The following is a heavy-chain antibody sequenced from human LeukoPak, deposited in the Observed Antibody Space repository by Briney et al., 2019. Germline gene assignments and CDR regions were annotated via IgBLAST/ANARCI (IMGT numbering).Heavy chain of an antibody. CDR2: IYTSGST. J-gene: IGHJ5*02. CDR3: ARDRLYCSSTSCSAWFDP. V-gene: IGHV4-4*07. D-gene: IGHD2-2*01. CDR1: GGSISSYY. Sequence: SETLSLTCTVSGGSISSYYWSWIRQPAGKGLEWIGRIYTSGSTNYNPSLKSRVTMSVDTSKNQFSLKLSSVTAADTAVYSCARDRLYCSSTSCSAWFDPWGQGTLVTVSS.